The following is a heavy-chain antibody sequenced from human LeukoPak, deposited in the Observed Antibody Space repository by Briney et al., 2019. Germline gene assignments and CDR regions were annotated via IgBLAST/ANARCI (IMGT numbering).Heavy chain of an antibody. CDR2: VYYSGST. D-gene: IGHD4-17*01. Sequence: SETLSLTCPLSGGSLRSYYWSWLGQAPGKGLEWIGYVYYSGSTNYSPTLKSQVTISVDTSKTQFSLKLSSVTAAGTAVYYCARESPRDYGIFVGGFDSWGQGTLVTVSS. CDR3: ARESPRDYGIFVGGFDS. V-gene: IGHV4-59*12. J-gene: IGHJ4*02. CDR1: GGSLRSYY.